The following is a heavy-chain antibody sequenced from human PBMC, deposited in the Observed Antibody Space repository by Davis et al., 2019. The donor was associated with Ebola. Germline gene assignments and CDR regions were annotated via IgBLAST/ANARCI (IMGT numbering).Heavy chain of an antibody. CDR2: INLKSGAT. J-gene: IGHJ5*01. Sequence: ASVKVSCKTSGFTFTENYLHWVRQALGQGLEWMGWINLKSGATNYAPKFQGWVTMTRDTSITTAYMELTNLKSEDTGMYYCARPIMITDLDSWGQGTLVTVSS. CDR1: GFTFTENY. D-gene: IGHD3-16*01. CDR3: ARPIMITDLDS. V-gene: IGHV1-2*04.